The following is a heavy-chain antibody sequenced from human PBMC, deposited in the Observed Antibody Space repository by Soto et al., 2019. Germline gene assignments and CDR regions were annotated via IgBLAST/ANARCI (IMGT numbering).Heavy chain of an antibody. Sequence: PSETLSLTCTVSGVSVNSYYWSWVRQPPGEGLEWIGHVFTTGSTKFNPSLKRRVTMSVDTSKNQFSLKLTSVTAADTALYYCARASVAGPECLQPGGHGTLVTVS. CDR2: VFTTGST. CDR3: ARASVAGPECLQP. J-gene: IGHJ1*01. CDR1: GVSVNSYY. D-gene: IGHD6-19*01. V-gene: IGHV4-4*07.